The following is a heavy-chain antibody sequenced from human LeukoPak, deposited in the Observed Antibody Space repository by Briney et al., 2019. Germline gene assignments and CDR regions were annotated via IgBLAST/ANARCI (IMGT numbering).Heavy chain of an antibody. CDR2: ISYDGSNK. J-gene: IGHJ4*02. CDR3: AKDNRYSSSWYDFDY. V-gene: IGHV3-30*18. Sequence: GRSLRLSCAASGFTFSSYGMHWVRQAPGKGLEWVAVISYDGSNKYYADSVKGRFTISRDNSKNTLYLQMNSLRAEDTAVYYCAKDNRYSSSWYDFDYWGQGTLVTISS. D-gene: IGHD6-13*01. CDR1: GFTFSSYG.